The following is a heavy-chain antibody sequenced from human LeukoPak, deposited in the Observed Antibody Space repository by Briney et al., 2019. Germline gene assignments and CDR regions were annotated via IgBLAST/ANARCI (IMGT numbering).Heavy chain of an antibody. D-gene: IGHD2-21*02. V-gene: IGHV4-59*01. CDR2: IYYGDTT. J-gene: IGHJ4*02. Sequence: SETLSLTCTVSGGSISTYYWNWIRQPPGKGLDWIGYIYYGDTTDYNSSLQSRVTISVDTSKNQFSLKLTSVTTADTAVYYCARGLNDYYFDYWGQGALVTVSS. CDR3: ARGLNDYYFDY. CDR1: GGSISTYY.